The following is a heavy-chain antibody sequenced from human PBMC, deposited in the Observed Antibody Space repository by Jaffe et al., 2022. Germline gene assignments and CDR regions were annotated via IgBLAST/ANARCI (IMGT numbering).Heavy chain of an antibody. D-gene: IGHD4-17*01. CDR3: ARDRGITVTPVFDY. CDR2: ISTSSNYI. Sequence: EVQLVESGGGLVKPGGSLRLSCAASGFTFSSDSMNWVRQAPGKGLEWVSSISTSSNYIYYADSVKGRFTISRDNARNSLYLQMNSLRAEDTAVYYCARDRGITVTPVFDYWGQGTLVTVSS. CDR1: GFTFSSDS. V-gene: IGHV3-21*02. J-gene: IGHJ4*02.